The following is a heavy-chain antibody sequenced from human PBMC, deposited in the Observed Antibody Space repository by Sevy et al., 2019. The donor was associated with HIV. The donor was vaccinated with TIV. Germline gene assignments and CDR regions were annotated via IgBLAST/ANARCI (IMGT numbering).Heavy chain of an antibody. CDR1: GFTFDDYA. J-gene: IGHJ5*01. D-gene: IGHD6-19*01. Sequence: GGSLRLSCVASGFTFDDYAMHWVRQAPGKGPEWVSGSSWSSGSIGYAESVKGRFTISRDNAKNSLYLQMNSLRVEDTALYYCAKGIGYSNGWYSWFDSWGQGTLVTVSS. CDR3: AKGIGYSNGWYSWFDS. CDR2: SSWSSGSI. V-gene: IGHV3-9*01.